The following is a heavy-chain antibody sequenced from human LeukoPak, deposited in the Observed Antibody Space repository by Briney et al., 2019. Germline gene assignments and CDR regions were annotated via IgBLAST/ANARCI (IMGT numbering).Heavy chain of an antibody. CDR3: ARVAPSSASTYYGFFFDY. D-gene: IGHD1-26*01. CDR1: GASLYLGY. J-gene: IGHJ4*02. V-gene: IGHV4-59*01. Sequence: SEPLSLTCTVPGASLYLGYWTWFRQPPGKGLKWIGFIYYSGTTHYSPSLSSRVAMSLHKSKTQFSLNLTSATAADTAVYYCARVAPSSASTYYGFFFDYWGQGARVTVSS. CDR2: IYYSGTT.